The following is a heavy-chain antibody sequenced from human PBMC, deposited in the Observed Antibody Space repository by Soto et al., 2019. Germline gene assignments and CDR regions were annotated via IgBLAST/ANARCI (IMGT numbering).Heavy chain of an antibody. CDR3: ARVGATTQEFDY. CDR1: GGTFSSYA. J-gene: IGHJ4*02. CDR2: IIPIFGTA. D-gene: IGHD1-26*01. V-gene: IGHV1-69*13. Sequence: ASVKVSCKASGGTFSSYAISWVRQAPGQGLEWMGGIIPIFGTANYAQKFQGRVTITADESTSTAYMELSSLRSEDTAVYYCARVGATTQEFDYWGQGTLVTVSS.